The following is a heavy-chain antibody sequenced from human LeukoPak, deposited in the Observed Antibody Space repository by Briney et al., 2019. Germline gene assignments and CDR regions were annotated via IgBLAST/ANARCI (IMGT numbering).Heavy chain of an antibody. Sequence: PSETLSLTCAVYGGSFSGYYWSWIRQPPGKGLEWIGEINHSGSTNYNPSLKSRVTISVDTSKNQFSLKLSSVTAADTAVYYCASCLHTTSGYCSSTSCYRGYWGQGTLVTVSS. J-gene: IGHJ4*02. CDR1: GGSFSGYY. D-gene: IGHD2-2*02. CDR3: ASCLHTTSGYCSSTSCYRGY. V-gene: IGHV4-34*01. CDR2: INHSGST.